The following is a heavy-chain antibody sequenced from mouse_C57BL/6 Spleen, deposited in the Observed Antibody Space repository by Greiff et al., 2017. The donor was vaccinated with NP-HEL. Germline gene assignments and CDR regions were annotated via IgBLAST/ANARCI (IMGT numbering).Heavy chain of an antibody. Sequence: VQLQQSGPELVKPGASVKISCKASGYTFTDYYMNWVKQSHGKSLEWIGDINPNNGGTSYNQKFKGKATLTVDKSSSTAYMELRSLTSEDSAVYYCARSGITTVVAPYFDYWGQGTTLTVSS. D-gene: IGHD1-1*01. J-gene: IGHJ2*01. CDR1: GYTFTDYY. CDR3: ARSGITTVVAPYFDY. V-gene: IGHV1-26*01. CDR2: INPNNGGT.